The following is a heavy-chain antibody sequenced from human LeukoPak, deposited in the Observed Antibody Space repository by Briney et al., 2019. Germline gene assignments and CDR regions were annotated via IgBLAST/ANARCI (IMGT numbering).Heavy chain of an antibody. CDR2: IYDNGNT. J-gene: IGHJ5*02. D-gene: IGHD6-6*01. Sequence: PSETLSLTCTVSGGSIIRYYWTWIRQPPGKGLEWIGYIYDNGNTNYNPSLKSRVTMSVDMSKNQFSLKLSSVTAADTAMYYCARDVIGARFDPWGQGTLVTVSS. V-gene: IGHV4-59*01. CDR1: GGSIIRYY. CDR3: ARDVIGARFDP.